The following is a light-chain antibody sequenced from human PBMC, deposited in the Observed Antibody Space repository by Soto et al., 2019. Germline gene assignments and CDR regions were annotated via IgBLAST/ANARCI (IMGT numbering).Light chain of an antibody. J-gene: IGLJ1*01. V-gene: IGLV2-14*03. CDR1: SSDVGAYNY. CDR3: SSFTRSNSYV. Sequence: QSALTQPASVSGSPGQSITISCTGTSSDVGAYNYVSWYQQHPGKVPKLMIYDVNDRPSGVSNRFSGSKSGNTASLTISGLQAEDEAGYYCSSFTRSNSYVFGTGTKLTVL. CDR2: DVN.